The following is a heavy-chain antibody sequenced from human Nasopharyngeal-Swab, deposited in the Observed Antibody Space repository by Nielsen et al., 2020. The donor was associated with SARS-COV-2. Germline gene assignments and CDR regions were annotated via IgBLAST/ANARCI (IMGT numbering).Heavy chain of an antibody. CDR3: ARARDRVTIFGVVRDWFDP. CDR2: IYYIGST. CDR1: GGSVNSGSYY. D-gene: IGHD3-3*01. J-gene: IGHJ5*02. V-gene: IGHV4-61*01. Sequence: SETLSLTCTVSGGSVNSGSYYWNWIRQPPGKGLEWIGYIYYIGSTNYNPSLKSRVTISVDTSKNQFSLKLSSVTAADTAVYYCARARDRVTIFGVVRDWFDPWGQGTLVTVSS.